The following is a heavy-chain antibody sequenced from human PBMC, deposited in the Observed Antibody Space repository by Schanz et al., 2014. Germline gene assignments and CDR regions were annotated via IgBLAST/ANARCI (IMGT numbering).Heavy chain of an antibody. V-gene: IGHV3-48*01. J-gene: IGHJ1*01. CDR1: GFTFSSYS. CDR3: ASGVHVSSLQKGLQF. CDR2: IATSSSTR. D-gene: IGHD3-10*01. Sequence: EGQLAESGGGLVKRGGSLRLSCAASGFTFSSYSMNWVRQVPGKGLEWLSYIATSSSTRHYADSVKGRVTISRDNAKNSVSLQMRRLRVEDTAVYYCASGVHVSSLQKGLQFWGRGTLXIVSS.